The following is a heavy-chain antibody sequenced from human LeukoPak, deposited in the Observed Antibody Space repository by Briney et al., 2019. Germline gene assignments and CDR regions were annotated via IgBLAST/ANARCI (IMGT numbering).Heavy chain of an antibody. CDR3: ARDNVEIVAPDY. CDR1: GGSISSYY. V-gene: IGHV4-59*01. J-gene: IGHJ4*02. CDR2: IYYSGST. D-gene: IGHD5-12*01. Sequence: SETLSLTCTVSGGSISSYYWSWIRQPPGKGLEWIGYIYYSGSTNYNPSLKRRVTISLDTSKNQFSLKLSSVTAADTAVYYCARDNVEIVAPDYWGQGTLVTVSS.